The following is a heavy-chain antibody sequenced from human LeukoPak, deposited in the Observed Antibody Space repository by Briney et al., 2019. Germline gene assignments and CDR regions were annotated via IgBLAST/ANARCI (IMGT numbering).Heavy chain of an antibody. V-gene: IGHV4-59*11. CDR3: TTIKRGNIFGYFDF. CDR2: VFDSWRT. Sequence: SETLSLTCTVSGGSISSHYWSWIRQTPGKGLEWIGYVFDSWRTKENPSLKSRVTLSADTSKNQLSLRLSSVTAADTAVYYCTTIKRGNIFGYFDFWGQGILVTVSS. J-gene: IGHJ4*02. CDR1: GGSISSHY. D-gene: IGHD5-18*01.